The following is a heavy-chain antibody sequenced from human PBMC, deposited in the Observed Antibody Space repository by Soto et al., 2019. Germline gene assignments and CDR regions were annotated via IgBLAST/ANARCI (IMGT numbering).Heavy chain of an antibody. CDR1: GGTFSSHS. CDR2: VISLFGTA. D-gene: IGHD4-17*01. CDR3: AREVGYGDFSAALLD. J-gene: IGHJ4*02. Sequence: VASVKVSWKASGGTFSSHSISWVRQAPGQGLEWMRGVISLFGTANYAHNFKGRVTITADQSTSTAYMELNSLRSDDTAVFYCAREVGYGDFSAALLDWGQGTLVTVSS. V-gene: IGHV1-69*13.